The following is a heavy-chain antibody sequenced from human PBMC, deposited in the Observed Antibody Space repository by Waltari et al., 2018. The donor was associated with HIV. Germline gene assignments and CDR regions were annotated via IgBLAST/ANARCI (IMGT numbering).Heavy chain of an antibody. CDR1: GYSFSRPC. Sequence: EVQLVESGGGLVKPGGSLRLSCAASGYSFSRPCMPWVRQAPGKGLEGVGRIKSYTDGGTTDYAAPVKGRLTISRDDPKNTLYLQMNSLQPEDTAVYFCATVPHDSKVHDAFEMWGQGTKVTVSS. CDR3: ATVPHDSKVHDAFEM. V-gene: IGHV3-15*01. J-gene: IGHJ3*02. D-gene: IGHD3-22*01. CDR2: IKSYTDGGTT.